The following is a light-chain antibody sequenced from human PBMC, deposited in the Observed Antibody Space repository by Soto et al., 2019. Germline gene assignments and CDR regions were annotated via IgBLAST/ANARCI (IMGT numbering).Light chain of an antibody. CDR3: QQYENLPLT. Sequence: DLQMTQSPSSLSASVGDRVTITCQASQDITNYLHWYQQKPGKAPKLLIYDASNLETGVPSRFSGSGSGTDFSFTISSLQPEDIATYYCQQYENLPLTFGGGTKVEIK. J-gene: IGKJ4*01. V-gene: IGKV1-33*01. CDR2: DAS. CDR1: QDITNY.